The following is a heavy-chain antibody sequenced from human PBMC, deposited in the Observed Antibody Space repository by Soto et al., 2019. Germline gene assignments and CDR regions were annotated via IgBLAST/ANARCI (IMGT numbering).Heavy chain of an antibody. V-gene: IGHV1-69*04. D-gene: IGHD3-10*01. CDR3: ATSYGSGYRAFDY. Sequence: QVQLVQSGAEVKRPGSSVKVSCKASGDTFSFYSINWVRQAPGLGLEWMGRVNPILSMSNYAQRFQGRVTMTADKSTSTAYMELSGLRSEDTAMYYCATSYGSGYRAFDYWGQGALVTSP. CDR2: VNPILSMS. CDR1: GDTFSFYS. J-gene: IGHJ4*02.